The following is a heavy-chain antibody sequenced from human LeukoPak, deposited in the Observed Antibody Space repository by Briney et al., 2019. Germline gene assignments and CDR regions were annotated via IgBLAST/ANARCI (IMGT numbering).Heavy chain of an antibody. Sequence: GASVNVSCKASGGTFSSYAISWVRQAPGQGLEWMGGIIPIFGTANYAQKFQGRVTITADESTSTAYMELSRLRSEDTAVYYCAREKLKGDYDSSGYLLDWGQGTLVTVSS. J-gene: IGHJ4*02. CDR3: AREKLKGDYDSSGYLLD. V-gene: IGHV1-69*13. D-gene: IGHD3-22*01. CDR2: IIPIFGTA. CDR1: GGTFSSYA.